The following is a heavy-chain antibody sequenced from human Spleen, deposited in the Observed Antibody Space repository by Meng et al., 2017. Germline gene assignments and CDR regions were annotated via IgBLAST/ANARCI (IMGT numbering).Heavy chain of an antibody. J-gene: IGHJ4*02. CDR2: IRSKAYSGTT. V-gene: IGHV3-49*03. CDR3: TGYTVVGVAPTMRVFDY. D-gene: IGHD2-15*01. CDR1: GFSFVDCP. Sequence: GESLKISCTGSGFSFVDCPVSWFRQAPGRGLEWVGFIRSKAYSGTTEYAASVKSRFTISRDDSKSVAYLQMNSLKTEDTAVYYCTGYTVVGVAPTMRVFDYWGQGTLVTVSS.